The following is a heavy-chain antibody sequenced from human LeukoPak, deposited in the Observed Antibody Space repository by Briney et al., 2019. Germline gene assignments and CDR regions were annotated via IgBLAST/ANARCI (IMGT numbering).Heavy chain of an antibody. Sequence: GRSLRLSCAASGFTFSSYAMHWVRQAPGKGLEWVAVIWYDGSNKYYADSVKGRFTISRDNSKNTLYLQMNSLRAEDTAVYYCARDKRYYYGMDVWGQGTTVTVSS. CDR1: GFTFSSYA. CDR2: IWYDGSNK. CDR3: ARDKRYYYGMDV. V-gene: IGHV3-33*08. J-gene: IGHJ6*02.